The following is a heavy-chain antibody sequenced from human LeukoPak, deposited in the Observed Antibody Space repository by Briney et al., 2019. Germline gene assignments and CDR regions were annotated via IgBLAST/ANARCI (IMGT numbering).Heavy chain of an antibody. J-gene: IGHJ6*02. CDR2: ISSSSSYI. Sequence: GESLRLSCAASGFTFSSYSMNWVRQTPGKGLEWVSSISSSSSYIYYADSVKGRFTISRDNAKNSLYLQMNSLRAEDTAVYYCAIYGDANYYYYGMDVWGQGTTVTVSS. CDR3: AIYGDANYYYYGMDV. V-gene: IGHV3-21*01. CDR1: GFTFSSYS. D-gene: IGHD4-17*01.